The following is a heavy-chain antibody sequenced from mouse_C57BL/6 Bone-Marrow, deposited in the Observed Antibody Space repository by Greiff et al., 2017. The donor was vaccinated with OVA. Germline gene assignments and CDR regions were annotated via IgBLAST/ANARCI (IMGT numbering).Heavy chain of an antibody. Sequence: EVQVVESGGGLVKPGGSLKLSCAASGFTFSSYAMSWVRQTPEKRLEWVATISDGGSYTYYPDNVKGRFTISRDNAKNNLYLQMSHLKSEDTAMDDCARDRELRPFDYWGQGTTLTVSS. CDR2: ISDGGSYT. V-gene: IGHV5-4*01. CDR1: GFTFSSYA. CDR3: ARDRELRPFDY. D-gene: IGHD3-2*02. J-gene: IGHJ2*01.